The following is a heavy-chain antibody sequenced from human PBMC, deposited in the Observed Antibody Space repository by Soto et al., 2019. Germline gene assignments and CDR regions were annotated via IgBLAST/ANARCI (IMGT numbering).Heavy chain of an antibody. CDR1: GYTFTSYG. J-gene: IGHJ1*01. CDR3: ARAGRYCGGDCLLHFQH. CDR2: ISAYNGNT. V-gene: IGHV1-18*01. D-gene: IGHD2-21*02. Sequence: QVQLVQSGAEVKKPGASVKVSCKASGYTFTSYGISWVRQAPGQGLEWMGWISAYNGNTNYAQKLQGRVSMSTDTSTSTAYMELRSLRSDDTAVYYCARAGRYCGGDCLLHFQHWGQGTLVTVSS.